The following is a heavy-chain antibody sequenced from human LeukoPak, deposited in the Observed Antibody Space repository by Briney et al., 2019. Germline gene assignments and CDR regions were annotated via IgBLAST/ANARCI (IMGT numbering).Heavy chain of an antibody. Sequence: GESLRLSCAASGFTFSIYWMTWVRQASGKGLEWVANIKQDGSEKYYVDSVKGRFTISRDNAKNSLYLQINSLRAEDTAVYYCARARQHLDCWGQGILVTVSS. CDR1: GFTFSIYW. CDR3: ARARQHLDC. CDR2: IKQDGSEK. V-gene: IGHV3-7*01. J-gene: IGHJ4*02. D-gene: IGHD2-2*01.